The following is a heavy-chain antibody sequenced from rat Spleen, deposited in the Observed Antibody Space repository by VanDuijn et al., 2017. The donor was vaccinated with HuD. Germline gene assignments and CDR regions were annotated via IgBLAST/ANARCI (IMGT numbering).Heavy chain of an antibody. J-gene: IGHJ3*01. Sequence: EVQLVESGGGLVQPGRSLKLSCAASGFTFSNYDMAWVRQAPTKGLEWVASITPSGGSIFYRDSVKGRFTISRDNAQNTLYLQMNSLRSEDTATYYCTTVVQGHGFAYWGQGTLVTVSS. V-gene: IGHV5-27*01. D-gene: IGHD1-1*01. CDR3: TTVVQGHGFAY. CDR2: ITPSGGSI. CDR1: GFTFSNYD.